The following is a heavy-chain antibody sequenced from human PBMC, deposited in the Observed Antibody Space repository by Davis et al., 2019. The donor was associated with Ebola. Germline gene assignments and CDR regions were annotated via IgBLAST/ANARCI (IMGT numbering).Heavy chain of an antibody. CDR3: ARAGRVVVTAMADY. D-gene: IGHD2-21*02. Sequence: AASVKVSCKASGYTFSSYGINWVRQAPGQGLEWMGWISGYNGNTNYAQKLQGRVTMSTDTSTSTAYMELRSLRSDDTAVYYRARAGRVVVTAMADYWGQGTLVTVSS. CDR1: GYTFSSYG. J-gene: IGHJ4*02. V-gene: IGHV1-18*01. CDR2: ISGYNGNT.